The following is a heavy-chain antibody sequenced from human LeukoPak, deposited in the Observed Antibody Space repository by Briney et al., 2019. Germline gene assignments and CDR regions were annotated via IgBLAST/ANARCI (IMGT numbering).Heavy chain of an antibody. D-gene: IGHD1-26*01. J-gene: IGHJ6*03. CDR1: GFTFDDYD. V-gene: IGHV3-9*01. Sequence: GGSLRLSCAASGFTFDDYDMHWVRQAPGKGLEWVSGISWNSGGIGYADSVKGRFTISRDNAKNSLYLQMNSLRAEDAAVYYCAKDPRGSYSRDYYYYMDVWGKGTTVTVSS. CDR3: AKDPRGSYSRDYYYYMDV. CDR2: ISWNSGGI.